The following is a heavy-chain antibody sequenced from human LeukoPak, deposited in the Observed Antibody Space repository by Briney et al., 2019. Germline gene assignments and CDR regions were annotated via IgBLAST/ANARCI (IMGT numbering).Heavy chain of an antibody. J-gene: IGHJ3*02. CDR2: INPNNGGT. D-gene: IGHD3-22*01. CDR3: AGEDNSSGYRPFDI. CDR1: GYSFTGYY. V-gene: IGHV1-2*06. Sequence: SVKVSCKTSGYSFTGYYIHWVRQAPGQGLDWMGRINPNNGGTNYAQKFQGRVTMTRDMSMSTAYMELSRLRSDDTAVYYCAGEDNSSGYRPFDIWGQGTMVTVPS.